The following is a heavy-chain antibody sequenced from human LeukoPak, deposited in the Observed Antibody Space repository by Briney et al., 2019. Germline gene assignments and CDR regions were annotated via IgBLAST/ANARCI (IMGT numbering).Heavy chain of an antibody. CDR3: ARSRDWCSGGSCLIDY. CDR1: GGSISSGGYY. Sequence: SETLSLTCTVSGGSISSGGYYWSWIRQHPGKGLVWIGYIYYSGSTYYNPSLKSRVTIPVDTSKNQFSLKLSSVTAADTAVYYCARSRDWCSGGSCLIDYWGQGTLVTVSS. CDR2: IYYSGST. J-gene: IGHJ4*02. V-gene: IGHV4-31*03. D-gene: IGHD2-15*01.